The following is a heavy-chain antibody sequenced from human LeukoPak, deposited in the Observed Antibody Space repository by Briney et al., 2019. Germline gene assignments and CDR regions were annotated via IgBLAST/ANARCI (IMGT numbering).Heavy chain of an antibody. J-gene: IGHJ4*02. CDR1: GGSISSDGYY. Sequence: TLSLTCNVSGGSISSDGYYWSWIRQHPGKALEWLALIYWDDDKRYSPSLKSRFTITKDTSKNQVVLTMTNMDPVDTATYYCAHIPPGILGFDYWGQGTLVTVSS. CDR2: IYWDDDK. CDR3: AHIPPGILGFDY. D-gene: IGHD1-26*01. V-gene: IGHV2-5*08.